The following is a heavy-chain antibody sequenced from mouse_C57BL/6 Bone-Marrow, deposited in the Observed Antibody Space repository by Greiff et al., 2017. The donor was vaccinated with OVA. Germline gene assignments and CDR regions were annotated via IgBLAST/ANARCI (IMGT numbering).Heavy chain of an antibody. CDR1: GFTFSSYA. CDR2: ISDGGSYT. CDR3: ARDITSGAY. V-gene: IGHV5-4*01. Sequence: EVQVVESGGGLVKPGGSLKLSCAASGFTFSSYAMSWVRQTPEKRLEWVATISDGGSYTYYPDNVKGRFTISRDNAKNNLYLQMSHLKSEDTAMYYCARDITSGAYWGQGTLVTVSA. D-gene: IGHD1-1*01. J-gene: IGHJ3*01.